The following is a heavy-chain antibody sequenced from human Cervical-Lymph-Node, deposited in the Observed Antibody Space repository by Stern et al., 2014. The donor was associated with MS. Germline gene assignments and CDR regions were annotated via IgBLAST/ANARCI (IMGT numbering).Heavy chain of an antibody. Sequence: ESGPALVKPTQTLTLTCTFSGFSLRTSGMCVSWIRQPPGKALEWLARIDWDSDRYYSTSLRTRLAISKDTSKNQVILTMSNMDPVDTATYYCARIPNYYDSSGYIDYWGQGTLVTVSS. CDR2: IDWDSDR. CDR3: ARIPNYYDSSGYIDY. J-gene: IGHJ4*02. CDR1: GFSLRTSGMC. V-gene: IGHV2-70*11. D-gene: IGHD3-22*01.